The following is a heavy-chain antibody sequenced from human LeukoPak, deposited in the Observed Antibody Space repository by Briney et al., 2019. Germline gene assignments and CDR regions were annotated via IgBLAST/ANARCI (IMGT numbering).Heavy chain of an antibody. CDR2: ISFDGTEA. D-gene: IGHD5-24*01. CDR1: GFTFSSYA. V-gene: IGHV3-30*04. J-gene: IGHJ4*02. Sequence: PGGSLRLSCAASGFTFSSYAIHWVRQAPGKGLEWVAVISFDGTEAFYADSVKGRFTISRDNSKNTLYLQMNSLRADDTAVYYCAKDDRWLQFCCWGQGTLVTVSA. CDR3: AKDDRWLQFCC.